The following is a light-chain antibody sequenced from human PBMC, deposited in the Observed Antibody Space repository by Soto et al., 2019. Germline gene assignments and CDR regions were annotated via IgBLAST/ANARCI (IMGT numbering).Light chain of an antibody. V-gene: IGKV3-20*01. J-gene: IGKJ4*01. CDR2: DTS. Sequence: EIVLTQSPGTLSLSVGERVTLSCRASQSVSSYLAWYQQTPGQAPRLLIYDTSNRATGTQDRFSGSGSGTDFTLTISRLEPEDFTMYYCQQYGSSPLTFGGGTTVEIK. CDR3: QQYGSSPLT. CDR1: QSVSSY.